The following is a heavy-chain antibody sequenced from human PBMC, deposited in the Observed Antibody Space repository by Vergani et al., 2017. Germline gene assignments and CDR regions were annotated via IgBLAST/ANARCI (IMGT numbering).Heavy chain of an antibody. CDR2: IGTAGDT. D-gene: IGHD2-2*01. CDR1: GFTFSSFD. V-gene: IGHV3-13*01. Sequence: EVQLVESGGGLVQPGGSLRLSCAASGFTFSSFDMHCVRQATGKGLEWVSAIGTAGDTYYPSSVKGRFTISRENAKNSLYLQMNSLRDGDTAVYYCAREGCSSTSCYSWYFDLWGRGSLVTVSS. CDR3: AREGCSSTSCYSWYFDL. J-gene: IGHJ2*01.